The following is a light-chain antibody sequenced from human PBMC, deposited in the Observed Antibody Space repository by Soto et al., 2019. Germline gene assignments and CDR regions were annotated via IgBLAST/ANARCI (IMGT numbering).Light chain of an antibody. CDR2: ATS. V-gene: IGKV3-20*01. Sequence: EIVLTRSPASLSLSPLEIATLSFVASQSFSSSYLAWYQQKPGQAPRLLIYATSSRATGIPDRFSGSGSQTDFTLTVSRLEPEDFAVYYCQQYGTSPRTFGQGTKVDIK. CDR1: QSFSSSY. J-gene: IGKJ1*01. CDR3: QQYGTSPRT.